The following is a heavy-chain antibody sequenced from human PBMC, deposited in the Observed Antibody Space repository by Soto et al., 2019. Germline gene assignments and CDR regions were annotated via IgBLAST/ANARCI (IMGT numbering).Heavy chain of an antibody. Sequence: EVQLLESGGGLVQPGGSLRLSCAASGFTFSSYAMSWVRQAPGKGLEWVSAIRGSGGSTYYADSVKGRFTISRDNSKNTLYLQMNSLRAEDTAVYYCAKDIVATIRPYYGMDVWGQGTTVTVSS. D-gene: IGHD5-12*01. CDR3: AKDIVATIRPYYGMDV. J-gene: IGHJ6*02. V-gene: IGHV3-23*01. CDR2: IRGSGGST. CDR1: GFTFSSYA.